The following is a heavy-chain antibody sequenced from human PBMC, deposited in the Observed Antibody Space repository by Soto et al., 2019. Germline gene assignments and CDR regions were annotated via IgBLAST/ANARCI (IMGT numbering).Heavy chain of an antibody. CDR2: IYYSGST. V-gene: IGHV4-31*03. J-gene: IGHJ4*02. CDR1: GGSISSGGYY. CDR3: ARDGGYYDSSGLSVGYFDY. D-gene: IGHD3-22*01. Sequence: SETLSLTCTVSGGSISSGGYYWSWIRQHPGKGLEWIGYIYYSGSTYYNPSLKSRVTISVDTSKNQFSLKLSSVTAADTAVYYCARDGGYYDSSGLSVGYFDYWGQGTLVNVSS.